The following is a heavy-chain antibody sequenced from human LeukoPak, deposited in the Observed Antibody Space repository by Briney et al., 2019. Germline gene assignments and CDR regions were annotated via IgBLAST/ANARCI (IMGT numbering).Heavy chain of an antibody. CDR3: ARYDGGSGPFDY. CDR2: IIPMFGTV. J-gene: IGHJ4*02. D-gene: IGHD3-10*01. V-gene: IGHV1-69*13. Sequence: ASVKVSCKASGGTFSSYGISWVRQAPGEGLEWMGGIIPMFGTVKYAQKFQDRVTITADESTSTAYLELSSLRSEDTAVYHCARYDGGSGPFDYWGQGTLVTVSS. CDR1: GGTFSSYG.